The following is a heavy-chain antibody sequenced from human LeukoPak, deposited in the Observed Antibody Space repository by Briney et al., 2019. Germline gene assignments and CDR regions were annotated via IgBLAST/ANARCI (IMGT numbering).Heavy chain of an antibody. J-gene: IGHJ3*02. CDR1: GFTFSSYW. D-gene: IGHD7-27*01. V-gene: IGHV3-7*01. CDR3: ARAPANWGIAGAFDI. Sequence: GGSLRLSCAASGFTFSSYWMSWVRQAPGKGLEWVANIKQDGSEKYYVDSVKGRFTISRDNAKNSLYLQMNSLRAEDTAVYYCARAPANWGIAGAFDIWGQGAMVTVSS. CDR2: IKQDGSEK.